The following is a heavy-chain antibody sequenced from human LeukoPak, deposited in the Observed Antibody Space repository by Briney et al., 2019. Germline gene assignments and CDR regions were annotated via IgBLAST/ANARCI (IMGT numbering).Heavy chain of an antibody. CDR1: GFTFSSYW. D-gene: IGHD3-10*01. V-gene: IGHV3-7*01. Sequence: GGSLRLSCAASGFTFSSYWMSWVRQAPGKGLEWVANIKQDGSEKYYVDSVKGRFTISRDNATNSLYLQMNSLRAEDTAVYYCAREKDYYGSGSYFTGSYDYWGQGTLVTVSS. CDR3: AREKDYYGSGSYFTGSYDY. CDR2: IKQDGSEK. J-gene: IGHJ4*02.